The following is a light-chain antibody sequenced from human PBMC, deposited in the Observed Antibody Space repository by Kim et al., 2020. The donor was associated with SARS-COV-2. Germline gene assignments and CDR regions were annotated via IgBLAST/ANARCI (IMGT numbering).Light chain of an antibody. CDR3: LQHSTYPIT. J-gene: IGKJ5*01. CDR1: QDIRND. CDR2: GAS. V-gene: IGKV1-17*01. Sequence: AAVRDRVTITCRASQDIRNDLGWNTRNPGRAPKCLIYGASSLQSGVPSRFIGSGPGTELTLSISSVQPEDLATYFCLQHSTYPITFGQGTRLEIK.